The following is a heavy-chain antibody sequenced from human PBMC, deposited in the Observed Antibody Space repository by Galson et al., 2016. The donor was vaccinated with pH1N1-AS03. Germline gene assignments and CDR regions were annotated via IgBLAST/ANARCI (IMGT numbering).Heavy chain of an antibody. CDR3: ARDDNNSGDFIDH. CDR2: VWTAGGNK. J-gene: IGHJ4*02. D-gene: IGHD3-22*01. V-gene: IGHV3-33*01. CDR1: GFTLTNYG. Sequence: SLRLSCAASGFTLTNYGMHWVRQSPGKGLEWVAIVWTAGGNKFYAESVKGRFTISRDSSENTLYLDMNNLRAEDTAIYYCARDDNNSGDFIDHWGQGTLVSVTS.